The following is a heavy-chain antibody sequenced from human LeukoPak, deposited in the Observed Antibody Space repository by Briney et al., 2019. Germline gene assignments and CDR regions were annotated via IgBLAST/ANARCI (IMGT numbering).Heavy chain of an antibody. J-gene: IGHJ3*02. V-gene: IGHV4-34*01. CDR3: ARAVWQYQLLRPVHAFDI. Sequence: SETLSLTCAVYGGSFSGYYWSWIRQPPGKGLEWIGEINHSGSTNYNPSLKSRLTISVDTSKNQFSLKLSSVTAADTAVYYCARAVWQYQLLRPVHAFDIWGQGTMVTVSS. CDR2: INHSGST. D-gene: IGHD2-2*01. CDR1: GGSFSGYY.